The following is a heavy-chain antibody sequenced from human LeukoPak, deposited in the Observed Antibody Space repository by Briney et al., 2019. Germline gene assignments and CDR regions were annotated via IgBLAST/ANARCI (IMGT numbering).Heavy chain of an antibody. V-gene: IGHV3-21*01. D-gene: IGHD1-26*01. CDR3: ARMGSGSYLDY. Sequence: PGGSLRLSCAASGFTFSGYTMNWVRQAPGKGLEWVSSISTMSSYIYYADSVKGRFTISRDNAKNSLFLQMNSLRAEDTAVYYCARMGSGSYLDYWGQGTLVTVSS. J-gene: IGHJ4*02. CDR1: GFTFSGYT. CDR2: ISTMSSYI.